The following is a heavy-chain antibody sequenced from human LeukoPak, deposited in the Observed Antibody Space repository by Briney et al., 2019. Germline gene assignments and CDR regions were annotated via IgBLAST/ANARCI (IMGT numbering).Heavy chain of an antibody. J-gene: IGHJ5*02. CDR1: GYTFTSYG. D-gene: IGHD3-22*01. V-gene: IGHV1-18*01. Sequence: ASVKVSCKASGYTFTSYGISWVRQAPGQGLEWMGWISAYNGNTNYAQKFQGRVTMTTDTSTSTAYMELRNLRYDDTAVYHCARDPSYDSSGYPNWFDPWGQGTLVTVSP. CDR3: ARDPSYDSSGYPNWFDP. CDR2: ISAYNGNT.